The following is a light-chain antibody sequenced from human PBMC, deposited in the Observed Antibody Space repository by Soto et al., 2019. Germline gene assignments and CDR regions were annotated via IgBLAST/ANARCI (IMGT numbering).Light chain of an antibody. CDR3: QQGHSFPLT. J-gene: IGKJ3*01. V-gene: IGKV1-12*01. CDR2: SAS. Sequence: DIQMTQSPSSVSASVGDRVTITCRASQDINRWLAWHQQKPGEAPNLLIFSASSLQSGVPSRFSGSGSVTDFTLHITNLQPEDVATYYCQQGHSFPLTFGPWTKVDLK. CDR1: QDINRW.